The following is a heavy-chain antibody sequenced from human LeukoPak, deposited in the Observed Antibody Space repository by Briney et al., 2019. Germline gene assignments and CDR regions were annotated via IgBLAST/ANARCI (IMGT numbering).Heavy chain of an antibody. V-gene: IGHV1-18*01. J-gene: IGHJ5*02. CDR3: ARDPYCSSTSCYGWFDP. CDR1: GYTFTSYG. D-gene: IGHD2-2*01. Sequence: ASVKASCKASGYTFTSYGISWMRQAPGQGLEWMGWISAYNGNTNYAQKLQGRVTMTTDTSTSTAYMELSSLRSDDTAVYYCARDPYCSSTSCYGWFDPWGQGTLVTVSS. CDR2: ISAYNGNT.